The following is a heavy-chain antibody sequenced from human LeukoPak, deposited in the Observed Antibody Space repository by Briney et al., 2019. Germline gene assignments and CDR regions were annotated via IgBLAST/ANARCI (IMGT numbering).Heavy chain of an antibody. CDR3: ARSAYPGYSSGWYHVDY. Sequence: SETLSLTCTVSGGSISSYYWSWIRQPPGEGLEWIGYIYYSGSTNYNPSLKSRVTISVDTSKNQFSLKLSSVTAADTAVYYCARSAYPGYSSGWYHVDYWGQGTLVTVSS. CDR2: IYYSGST. V-gene: IGHV4-59*01. J-gene: IGHJ4*02. D-gene: IGHD6-19*01. CDR1: GGSISSYY.